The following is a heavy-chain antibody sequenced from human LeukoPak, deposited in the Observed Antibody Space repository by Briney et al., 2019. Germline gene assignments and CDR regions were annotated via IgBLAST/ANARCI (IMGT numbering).Heavy chain of an antibody. J-gene: IGHJ4*02. CDR1: GGSISSYF. Sequence: PSETLSLTCTVSGGSISSYFWTWIRQPAGRGLEWIGHIYSSGSFKYNPSLKSRVTISVDTSKNQFSLRLSSVTAADTTVYYCARLGPRNSSGYYYYWGQGTLVTVSS. D-gene: IGHD3-22*01. V-gene: IGHV4-4*08. CDR3: ARLGPRNSSGYYYY. CDR2: IYSSGSF.